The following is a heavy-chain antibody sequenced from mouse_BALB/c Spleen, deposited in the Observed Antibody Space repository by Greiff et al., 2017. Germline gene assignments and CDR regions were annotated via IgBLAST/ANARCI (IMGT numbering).Heavy chain of an antibody. CDR2: ISYSGST. Sequence: EVKLMESGPGLVKPSQSLSLTCTVTGYSITSDYAWNWIRQFPGNKLEWMGYISYSGSTSYNPSLKSRISITRDTSKNQFFLQLNSVTTEDTATYYCARYDYDGRAYWGQGTLVTVSA. J-gene: IGHJ3*01. D-gene: IGHD2-4*01. CDR3: ARYDYDGRAY. V-gene: IGHV3-2*02. CDR1: GYSITSDYA.